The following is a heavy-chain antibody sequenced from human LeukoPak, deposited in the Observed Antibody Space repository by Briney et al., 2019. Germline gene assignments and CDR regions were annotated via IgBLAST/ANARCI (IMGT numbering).Heavy chain of an antibody. Sequence: SETLSLTCTVSGGSISSYYWSWIRQPPGKGLEWIGYIYYSGSTNYNPSLKSRVTISVDTSKNQFSLKLSSVTAADTAVYYCARDRASSSWYRYFDYWGQGTLVTVSS. CDR1: GGSISSYY. J-gene: IGHJ4*02. CDR3: ARDRASSSWYRYFDY. D-gene: IGHD6-13*01. CDR2: IYYSGST. V-gene: IGHV4-59*01.